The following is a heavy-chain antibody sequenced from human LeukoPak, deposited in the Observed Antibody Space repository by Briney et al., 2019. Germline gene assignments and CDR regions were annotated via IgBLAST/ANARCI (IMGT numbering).Heavy chain of an antibody. Sequence: GGSLRLSCTGSGFTFGDYAMSWFRQAPERGLEYIGFIRSKVYGGTPEYAASVRGRFTTSRDDSKSINYLQMNGLKSEDTAVYYCSREGGSGWAYDYWGQGTVVTVSS. CDR2: IRSKVYGGTP. CDR3: SREGGSGWAYDY. D-gene: IGHD6-19*01. V-gene: IGHV3-49*03. CDR1: GFTFGDYA. J-gene: IGHJ4*02.